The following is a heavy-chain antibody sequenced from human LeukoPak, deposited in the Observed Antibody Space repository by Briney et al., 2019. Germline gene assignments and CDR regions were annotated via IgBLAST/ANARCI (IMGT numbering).Heavy chain of an antibody. J-gene: IGHJ4*02. CDR3: ARRPLEFSSGWHPPDY. Sequence: GESLKISCKGSGYSFTSYWIGWVRQMPGKGLEWMGIIYPGDSDTRYSPSFQGQVTISADKSISTAYLQWSSLKASDTAMYYCARRPLEFSSGWHPPDYWGQGTLVTVSS. CDR2: IYPGDSDT. V-gene: IGHV5-51*01. D-gene: IGHD6-19*01. CDR1: GYSFTSYW.